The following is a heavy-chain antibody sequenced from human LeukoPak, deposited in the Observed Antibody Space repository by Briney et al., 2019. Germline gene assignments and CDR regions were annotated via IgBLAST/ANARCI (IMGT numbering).Heavy chain of an antibody. CDR3: ARGPRYNWNSNYFPFDY. D-gene: IGHD1-7*01. CDR1: GFTFSDYY. CDR2: ISDSGSAI. V-gene: IGHV3-11*04. Sequence: GGSLRLSCAASGFTFSDYYMSWFRQAPGKGLEWVSYISDSGSAISYADSVKGGFTISRDNAKNSLYLQMNSLRVEDTAVYYCARGPRYNWNSNYFPFDYWGQGTLVTVSS. J-gene: IGHJ4*02.